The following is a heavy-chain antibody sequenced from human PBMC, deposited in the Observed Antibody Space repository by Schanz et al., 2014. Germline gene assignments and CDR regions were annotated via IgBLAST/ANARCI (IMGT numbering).Heavy chain of an antibody. J-gene: IGHJ4*02. V-gene: IGHV3-23*01. CDR3: ARGLIAAAGGAFDY. CDR1: GFTFGDYA. Sequence: EVQLLKSGGGLVQPGGSLRLSCAASGFTFGDYAMTWVRQAPGKGLEWVSAINTGVNTYYADSVRGRFTMSRDNSKNTLYLQMNSLRAGDAAVYYCARGLIAAAGGAFDYWGQGTLXAVSA. CDR2: INTGVNT. D-gene: IGHD6-13*01.